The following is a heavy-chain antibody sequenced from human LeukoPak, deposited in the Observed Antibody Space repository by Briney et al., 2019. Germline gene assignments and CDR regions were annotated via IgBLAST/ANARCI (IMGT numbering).Heavy chain of an antibody. CDR1: GDSVSNTGAA. V-gene: IGHV6-1*01. CDR2: TYYRSKWYN. J-gene: IGHJ4*02. CDR3: ARATARSPDY. Sequence: SQTLSLTCAISGDSVSNTGAAWNWIRQSPSRGLEWLGRTYYRSKWYNDYAVSVTSRITVNPDTSENQFSLQLNSVTPDDTAVYYCARATARSPDYWGQGTLVTVSS. D-gene: IGHD1-14*01.